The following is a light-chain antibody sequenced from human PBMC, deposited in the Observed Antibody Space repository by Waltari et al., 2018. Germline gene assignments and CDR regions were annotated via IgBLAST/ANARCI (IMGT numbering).Light chain of an antibody. CDR2: DVN. Sequence: QSALTQPASGSGSPGQSITISCTGTSSDVGGYNYVSWYQQHPGKAPKLMTFDVNNRPSGVSNRFSGSKSGNTASLTISGLQAEDEADYYCSAYISSSTLELFGGGTRLTVL. CDR1: SSDVGGYNY. CDR3: SAYISSSTLEL. V-gene: IGLV2-14*03. J-gene: IGLJ2*01.